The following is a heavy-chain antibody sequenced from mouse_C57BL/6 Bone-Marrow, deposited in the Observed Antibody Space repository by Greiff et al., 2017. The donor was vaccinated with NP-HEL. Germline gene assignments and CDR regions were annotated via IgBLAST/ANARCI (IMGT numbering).Heavy chain of an antibody. Sequence: QVQLQQPGAELVRPGTSVKLSCKASGYTFTSYWMHWVKQRPGQGLEWIGVIDPSDSYTNYNQKFKGKATLTVDTSSSTAYMQLSSLTSEDSAVYYCAISSCWYFDVGGTGTAVTVSS. CDR3: AISSCWYFDV. CDR1: GYTFTSYW. V-gene: IGHV1-59*01. CDR2: IDPSDSYT. D-gene: IGHD1-1*01. J-gene: IGHJ1*03.